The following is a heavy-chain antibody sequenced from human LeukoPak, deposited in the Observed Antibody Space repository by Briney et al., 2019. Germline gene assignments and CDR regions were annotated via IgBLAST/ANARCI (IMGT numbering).Heavy chain of an antibody. CDR3: ATMTTVIMGGYYYGMDV. Sequence: GGSLRLSCAASGFTVSSNYLSWVRQAPGKGLEWVSIIYTSGNTYYADSVKGRFTVSRDNSKNTLYLQMNSLRAEDTAVYYCATMTTVIMGGYYYGMDVWGQGTTVTVSS. V-gene: IGHV3-53*01. J-gene: IGHJ6*02. D-gene: IGHD4-17*01. CDR1: GFTVSSNY. CDR2: IYTSGNT.